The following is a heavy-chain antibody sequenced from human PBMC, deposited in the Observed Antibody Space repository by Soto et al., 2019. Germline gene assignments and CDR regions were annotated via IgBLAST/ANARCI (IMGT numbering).Heavy chain of an antibody. J-gene: IGHJ6*02. CDR2: IDWDDDK. CDR1: GFSLSTSGMR. V-gene: IGHV2-70*04. Sequence: SGPTLVNPTQTLTLTCTFSGFSLSTSGMRVSWIRQPPGKALEWLARIDWDDDKFYSTSLKTRLTISKDTSKNQVVLTMTNMDPVDTATYYCARIPGVGDSYGMDVWGQGTTVTVPS. CDR3: ARIPGVGDSYGMDV. D-gene: IGHD3-10*01.